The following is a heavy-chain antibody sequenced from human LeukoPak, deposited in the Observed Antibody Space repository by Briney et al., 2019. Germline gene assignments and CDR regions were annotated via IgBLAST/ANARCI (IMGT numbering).Heavy chain of an antibody. D-gene: IGHD3-10*01. Sequence: GGSLRLSCAASGFTFSSYTMNWVRQAPGKGLEWVSSISSSSSYIFDADSVKGRFTISRDNAKNSLYLQMNSLRAEDTAVYYCARGRNDYGSGSYYQIYPFDYWGQGTLVTVSS. J-gene: IGHJ4*02. V-gene: IGHV3-21*01. CDR3: ARGRNDYGSGSYYQIYPFDY. CDR2: ISSSSSYI. CDR1: GFTFSSYT.